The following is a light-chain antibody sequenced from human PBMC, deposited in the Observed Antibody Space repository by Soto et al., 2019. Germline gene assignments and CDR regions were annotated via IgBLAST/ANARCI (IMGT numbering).Light chain of an antibody. CDR3: QQYNNWPRST. Sequence: EIVMTQSPATLSVSPGERATLSCRASQSVSSNLAWYQQKPGQVPRLLIYGASTRATGIPTRFSGSGSGTEFTLTISSLQSEDFAVYYCQQYNNWPRSTFGQGTRLEIK. CDR2: GAS. CDR1: QSVSSN. V-gene: IGKV3-15*01. J-gene: IGKJ5*01.